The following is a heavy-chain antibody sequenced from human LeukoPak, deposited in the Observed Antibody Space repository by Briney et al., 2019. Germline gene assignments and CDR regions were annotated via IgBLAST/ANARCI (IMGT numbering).Heavy chain of an antibody. CDR2: ISGSDGRT. J-gene: IGHJ3*02. Sequence: PGGSLRLSCAASGFTFSTYAMSWVRQAPGKGLEWVSTISGSDGRTYYIDSVKGRFTISRDNSKNTLFLQMNSLRAEDTAVYYCAKDRSSSSWFDGYDIWGQGTMVTVSS. D-gene: IGHD6-13*01. CDR3: AKDRSSSSWFDGYDI. V-gene: IGHV3-23*01. CDR1: GFTFSTYA.